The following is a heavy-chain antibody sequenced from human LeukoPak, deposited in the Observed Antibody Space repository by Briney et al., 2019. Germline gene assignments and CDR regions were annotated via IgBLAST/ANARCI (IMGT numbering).Heavy chain of an antibody. Sequence: PSETLSLTCAVYGGSFSGYYWSWIRQPPGKGLEWIGEINHSGSTNYNPSLKSRVTISVDTSKNQFSLKLSSVTAADTAVYYCARAYDRSGSYGDWFDPWGQGTLVTVSS. CDR3: ARAYDRSGSYGDWFDP. CDR1: GGSFSGYY. V-gene: IGHV4-34*01. D-gene: IGHD1-26*01. CDR2: INHSGST. J-gene: IGHJ5*02.